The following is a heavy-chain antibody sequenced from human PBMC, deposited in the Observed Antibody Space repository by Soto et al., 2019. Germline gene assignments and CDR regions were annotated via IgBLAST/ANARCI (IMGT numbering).Heavy chain of an antibody. D-gene: IGHD3-3*01. CDR2: ISAYNGNT. Sequence: ASVKVSCKASGYTFTSYGISWVRQAPGQGLEWMGWISAYNGNTNYAQKLQGRVTMTTDTSTSTAYMELRSLRSDDTAVYYCARGKVETIFGVYYYYYYMDVWCKGTTVTVSS. V-gene: IGHV1-18*01. CDR1: GYTFTSYG. CDR3: ARGKVETIFGVYYYYYYMDV. J-gene: IGHJ6*03.